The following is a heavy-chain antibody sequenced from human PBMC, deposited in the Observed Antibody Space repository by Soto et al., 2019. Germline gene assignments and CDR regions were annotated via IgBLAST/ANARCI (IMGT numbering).Heavy chain of an antibody. CDR2: ISYTGSA. CDR1: GGSISTYY. Sequence: SETLCLTCTVSGGSISTYYWSWIRQPPGKGLEWIGKISYTGSANYSPSLKSRLTISVDTSKNQFSLTLTSVTAADMAIYYCVRGHSSWPYYFDYWGQGTLVTVSS. CDR3: VRGHSSWPYYFDY. D-gene: IGHD6-13*01. V-gene: IGHV4-59*01. J-gene: IGHJ4*02.